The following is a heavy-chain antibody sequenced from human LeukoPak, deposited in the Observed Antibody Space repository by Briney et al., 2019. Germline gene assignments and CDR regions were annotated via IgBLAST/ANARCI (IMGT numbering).Heavy chain of an antibody. Sequence: PGGSLRLSCVASGFTFDKFAMSWVRQAPGKGLQWVSTITSNADTYYADSVKGRFSISRDNSSNTVSVQMHSLRADDTALYFCAKGDNFGRVADAFDSWGQGTMIIVSS. CDR2: ITSNADT. D-gene: IGHD1-1*01. CDR1: GFTFDKFA. CDR3: AKGDNFGRVADAFDS. J-gene: IGHJ3*01. V-gene: IGHV3-23*01.